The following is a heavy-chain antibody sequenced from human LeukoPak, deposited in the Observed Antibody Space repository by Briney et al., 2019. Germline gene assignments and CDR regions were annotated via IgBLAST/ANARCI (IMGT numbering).Heavy chain of an antibody. CDR2: INHSGST. V-gene: IGHV4-34*01. J-gene: IGHJ5*02. Sequence: SETLSLTCAGYGGSFSGYYWSWIRQPPGKGLGWIGEINHSGSTNYNPSLKSRVTISVDTSKNQFSLKLSSVTAADTAVYYCARGLCSSTSCYTSLGDNWFDPWGQGTLVTVSS. CDR1: GGSFSGYY. CDR3: ARGLCSSTSCYTSLGDNWFDP. D-gene: IGHD2-2*02.